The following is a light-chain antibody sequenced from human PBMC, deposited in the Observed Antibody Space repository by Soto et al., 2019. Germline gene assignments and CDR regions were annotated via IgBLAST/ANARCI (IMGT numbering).Light chain of an antibody. CDR3: QQYDKWPPRT. CDR1: QSVTSDY. CDR2: GAS. Sequence: IGLTQSPGTLSLSPGERATLSCRASQSVTSDYLAWYQQKPGQAPRLLIHGASSRATGIPDRFSGSGSGTEFTLTISGLQSEDSAVYYCQQYDKWPPRTFGQGTK. V-gene: IGKV3-20*01. J-gene: IGKJ1*01.